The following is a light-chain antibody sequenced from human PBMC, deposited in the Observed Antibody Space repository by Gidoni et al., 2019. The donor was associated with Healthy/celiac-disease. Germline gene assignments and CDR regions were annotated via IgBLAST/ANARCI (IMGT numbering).Light chain of an antibody. CDR2: AAS. J-gene: IGKJ4*01. CDR3: QQSYSTPLT. V-gene: IGKV1-39*01. CDR1: QSISSY. Sequence: DIQMTQSPSSLSASVGDRVTITCRASQSISSYLNWYQQKPGKAPKLLIYAASSLQSGVPSRFSGSGSGTDFTLTISSLQPEDVATYYCQQSYSTPLTFXGXTKVEIK.